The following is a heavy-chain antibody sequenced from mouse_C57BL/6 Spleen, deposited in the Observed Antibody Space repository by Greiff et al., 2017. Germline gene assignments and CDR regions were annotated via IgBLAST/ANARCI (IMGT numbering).Heavy chain of an antibody. CDR3: AREGDDGYYEAY. CDR1: GYAFTNYL. V-gene: IGHV1-54*01. J-gene: IGHJ3*01. Sequence: QVQLQQSGAELVRPGTSVKVSCKASGYAFTNYLIQWVKQRPGQGLEWIGVINPGSGGTNYNEKFKGKATMTADKSSSTAYMQLSSLTSEDSAVYFGAREGDDGYYEAYWGQGTLVTVSA. D-gene: IGHD2-3*01. CDR2: INPGSGGT.